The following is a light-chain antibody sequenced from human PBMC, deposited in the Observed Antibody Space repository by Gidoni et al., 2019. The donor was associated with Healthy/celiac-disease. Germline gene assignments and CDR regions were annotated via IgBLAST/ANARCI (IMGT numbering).Light chain of an antibody. V-gene: IGKV1-NL1*01. CDR1: QDISNY. Sequence: DIQMTQSPSSLSASVGDRVTITCQASQDISNYLNWYQHPRFSGSGSGTDFTFTISSLQPEDIATYYCQQYDNLPITFGQGTRLEIK. CDR3: QQYDNLPIT. CDR2: HP. J-gene: IGKJ5*01.